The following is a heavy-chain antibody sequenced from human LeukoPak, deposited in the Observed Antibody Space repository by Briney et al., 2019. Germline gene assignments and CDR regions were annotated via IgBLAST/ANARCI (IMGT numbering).Heavy chain of an antibody. J-gene: IGHJ5*02. CDR1: GGTFDTYA. D-gene: IGHD2-2*01. CDR2: IIPTFGLV. Sequence: GASVKVSCKASGGTFDTYAISWVRQAPGQGLEWVGGIIPTFGLVNYAEDLQGRATITADKSTSTFFVEMTSLRSDDTAMYYCVSSPPVGQLPIISYFDPWGQGTLVTVSS. CDR3: VSSPPVGQLPIISYFDP. V-gene: IGHV1-69*10.